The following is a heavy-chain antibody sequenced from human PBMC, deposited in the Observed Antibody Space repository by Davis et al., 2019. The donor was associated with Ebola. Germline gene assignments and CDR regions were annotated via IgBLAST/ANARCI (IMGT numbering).Heavy chain of an antibody. V-gene: IGHV5-51*01. J-gene: IGHJ4*02. CDR3: ATLGFCTDGSCYRGLNF. Sequence: GESLRLSCKGSGYSFTSYWIGWVRQMPGKGLEWMGIIYPGDSDTRYSPSFQGHVTISADKSISTAYLQWSSLKASDTALYYCATLGFCTDGSCYRGLNFWGQGTLVTVSS. CDR2: IYPGDSDT. CDR1: GYSFTSYW. D-gene: IGHD2-15*01.